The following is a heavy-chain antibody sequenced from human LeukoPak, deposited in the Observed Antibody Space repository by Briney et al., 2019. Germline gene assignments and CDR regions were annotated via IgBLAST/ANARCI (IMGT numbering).Heavy chain of an antibody. Sequence: GGSLRLSCAASGFTFSGSEMNWVRQAPGKGLEWVSYISSTGSMIYYADSVKGRFTISRDNAKNSLYLQMNSLRAEDTAVYYCARLDSGRDYFDYWGQGTLVTVSS. V-gene: IGHV3-48*03. D-gene: IGHD6-25*01. CDR3: ARLDSGRDYFDY. J-gene: IGHJ4*02. CDR2: ISSTGSMI. CDR1: GFTFSGSE.